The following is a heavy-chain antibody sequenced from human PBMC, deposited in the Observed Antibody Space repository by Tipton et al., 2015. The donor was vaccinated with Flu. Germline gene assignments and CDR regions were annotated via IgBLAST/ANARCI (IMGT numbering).Heavy chain of an antibody. J-gene: IGHJ2*01. CDR3: ARGVPYIAVAGNWYFDL. D-gene: IGHD6-19*01. CDR1: GGSFSGYY. Sequence: TLSLTCAVYGGSFSGYYWSWIRQPPGKGLEWIGEINHSGSTNYNPSLKSRVTISVDTSKNQFSLKLSSVTAADTAVYYCARGVPYIAVAGNWYFDLWGRGTLVTVSS. CDR2: INHSGST. V-gene: IGHV4-34*01.